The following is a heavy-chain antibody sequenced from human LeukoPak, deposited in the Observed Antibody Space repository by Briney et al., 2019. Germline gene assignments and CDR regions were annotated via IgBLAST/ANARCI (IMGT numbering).Heavy chain of an antibody. CDR2: IYYSGST. Sequence: PSETLSLTCTVSGGSISSYYWSWIRQPPGKGLEWIGYIYYSGSTNYNPSLKSRVTISVDTSKNQFSLKLSSVTAVDTAVYYCARTDIVVDDSEYFQHWGQGTLVTVSS. D-gene: IGHD2-2*01. J-gene: IGHJ1*01. CDR1: GGSISSYY. CDR3: ARTDIVVDDSEYFQH. V-gene: IGHV4-59*01.